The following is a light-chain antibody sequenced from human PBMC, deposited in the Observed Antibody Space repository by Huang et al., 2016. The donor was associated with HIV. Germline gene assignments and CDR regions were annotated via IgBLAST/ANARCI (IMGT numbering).Light chain of an antibody. Sequence: IVMTQSPDSLGMSLGERSTINCKSSQSLLSTTNGQNYMAWYQQKLGQPTRLAIYWASSLAPGVPARFSGSGSGPDFSLTIANLQAEDVAVYYCQQYYTTPRTFGPGTKVDI. CDR1: QSLLSTTNGQNY. V-gene: IGKV4-1*01. CDR2: WAS. J-gene: IGKJ3*01. CDR3: QQYYTTPRT.